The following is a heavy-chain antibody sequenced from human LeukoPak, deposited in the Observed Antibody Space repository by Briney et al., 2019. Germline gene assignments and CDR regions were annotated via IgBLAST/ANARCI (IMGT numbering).Heavy chain of an antibody. CDR2: ISYGGST. D-gene: IGHD3-10*01. V-gene: IGHV4-59*12. Sequence: PSETLSLTCTVSGASISSYYWSWIRQPPGKGLEWHGYISYGGSTNYNPSLKSRVTISVDTSKTQFSLKLSSVTAADTAVYYCARTPVNPMVQDLFYFDYWGQGTLVTVSS. CDR1: GASISSYY. J-gene: IGHJ4*02. CDR3: ARTPVNPMVQDLFYFDY.